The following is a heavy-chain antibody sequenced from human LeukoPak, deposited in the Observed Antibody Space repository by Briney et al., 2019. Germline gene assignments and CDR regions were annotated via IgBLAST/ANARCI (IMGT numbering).Heavy chain of an antibody. CDR2: IRSNGGNT. CDR3: ARDWALDY. J-gene: IGHJ4*02. Sequence: GGSLRLSCSASGFTFSNYAMFWVRQAPGKGLEFVSAIRSNGGNTYYANSVKDRFTISRDNSKNTLYLQMGSLRSEDMAIYYCARDWALDYWGRGTLVTVSS. V-gene: IGHV3-64*01. CDR1: GFTFSNYA. D-gene: IGHD3-16*01.